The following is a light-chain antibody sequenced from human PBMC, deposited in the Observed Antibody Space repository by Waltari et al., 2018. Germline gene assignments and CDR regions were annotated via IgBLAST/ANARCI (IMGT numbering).Light chain of an antibody. CDR3: QQYNRYSWT. Sequence: DLQMTQSPSTLSASVGDRVTITCRASQSITTWLAWYQQKPGKAPNPLIYKASSLESGVPSRFSGSGSGTEFTLTISSLQADDFATYYCQQYNRYSWTFGQGTKVEIK. J-gene: IGKJ1*01. CDR1: QSITTW. V-gene: IGKV1-5*03. CDR2: KAS.